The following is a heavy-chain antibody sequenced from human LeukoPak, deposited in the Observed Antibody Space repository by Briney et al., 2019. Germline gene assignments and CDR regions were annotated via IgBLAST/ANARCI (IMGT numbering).Heavy chain of an antibody. D-gene: IGHD6-6*01. V-gene: IGHV3-66*01. Sequence: GGSLRLSCAASGFTVGSNYMSWVRQAPGKGLEWVSVIYSGGSSYYADSVKGRFTISRDNSTNTLYLQMNSLRAEDTAVYYCVRESITAPVVFDFWGQGTMVTVSS. CDR1: GFTVGSNY. CDR3: VRESITAPVVFDF. J-gene: IGHJ3*01. CDR2: IYSGGSS.